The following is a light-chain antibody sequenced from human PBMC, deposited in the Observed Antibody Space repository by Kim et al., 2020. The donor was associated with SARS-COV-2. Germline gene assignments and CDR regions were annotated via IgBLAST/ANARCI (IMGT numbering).Light chain of an antibody. Sequence: GQSVTISGTGTSGDFGTYSYVSWYKQHPGKAPKLMIYDVTKRPSGVPDRFSGSKSGNTASLTISGLQADDEADYYCCSYAGSFTWVFGGGTQLTVL. V-gene: IGLV2-11*01. CDR2: DVT. CDR3: CSYAGSFTWV. CDR1: SGDFGTYSY. J-gene: IGLJ3*02.